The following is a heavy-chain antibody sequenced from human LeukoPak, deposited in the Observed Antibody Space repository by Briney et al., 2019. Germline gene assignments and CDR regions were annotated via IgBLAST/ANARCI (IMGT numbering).Heavy chain of an antibody. CDR2: IWYDGSDK. Sequence: GSLRLSCAASGFTFSSYGMHWVRQAPGKGLEWVVSIWYDGSDKYYADSVKGRFTISRDNSKNTLYLQMNSLRVEDTAVYYCAKYSSSSNYYFGMDVWGQGTTVTVSS. D-gene: IGHD6-6*01. V-gene: IGHV3-33*06. CDR3: AKYSSSSNYYFGMDV. CDR1: GFTFSSYG. J-gene: IGHJ6*02.